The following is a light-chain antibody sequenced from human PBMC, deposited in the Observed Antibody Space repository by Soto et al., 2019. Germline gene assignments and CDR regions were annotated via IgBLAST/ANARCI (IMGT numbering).Light chain of an antibody. V-gene: IGLV1-47*01. J-gene: IGLJ2*01. CDR3: AAWDDSLSGVV. Sequence: QSVLTQPPTASGTPGQRVTISCSGSSSNIGSNYVYWYQQLPGTVPKLLIYRNNQWPSGVPDRFSGSKSGTSASLAISGLRSEDEADYYCAAWDDSLSGVVFGGGTKLTVL. CDR2: RNN. CDR1: SSNIGSNY.